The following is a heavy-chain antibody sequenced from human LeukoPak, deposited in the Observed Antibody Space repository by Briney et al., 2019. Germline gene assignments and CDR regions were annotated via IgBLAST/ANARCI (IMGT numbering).Heavy chain of an antibody. J-gene: IGHJ4*02. D-gene: IGHD6-13*01. CDR2: INHSGST. V-gene: IGHV4-34*01. CDR1: GGSFSGYY. Sequence: PSETLSLTCAVYGGSFSGYYWSWIRQPPGKGLEWIGEINHSGSTNYNPSLKSRVTISVDTSKNQFSLKLSSVTAADTAVYYCARQPTYSSSWGYWGQGTLVTVSS. CDR3: ARQPTYSSSWGY.